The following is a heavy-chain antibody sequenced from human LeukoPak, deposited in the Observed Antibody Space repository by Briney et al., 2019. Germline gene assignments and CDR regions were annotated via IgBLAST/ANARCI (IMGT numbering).Heavy chain of an antibody. Sequence: ASETLSLTCAVSGYSISSGYYWGWIRQPRGKGLEWIGSIYHSGSTYYNPSLKSRVTISVDTSKNQFSLKLSSVTAADTAVYYCAREITFGGVIVQHFDYWGQGTLVTVSS. CDR3: AREITFGGVIVQHFDY. J-gene: IGHJ4*02. CDR1: GYSISSGYY. D-gene: IGHD3-16*02. CDR2: IYHSGST. V-gene: IGHV4-38-2*02.